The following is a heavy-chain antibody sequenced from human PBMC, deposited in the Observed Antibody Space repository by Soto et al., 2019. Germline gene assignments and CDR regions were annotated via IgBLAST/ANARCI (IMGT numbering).Heavy chain of an antibody. CDR2: TYYRSKWYN. D-gene: IGHD3-3*01. Sequence: SHTLSLTCAISGDSVSSNSAAWNWIRQSPSRGLEWLGRTYYRSKWYNDYAVSVKSRITINPDTSKNQFSLQLNSVTPEDTAVYYCARDKSDFWSRPYGMDVCGQGTTVTVPS. V-gene: IGHV6-1*01. CDR1: GDSVSSNSAA. CDR3: ARDKSDFWSRPYGMDV. J-gene: IGHJ6*02.